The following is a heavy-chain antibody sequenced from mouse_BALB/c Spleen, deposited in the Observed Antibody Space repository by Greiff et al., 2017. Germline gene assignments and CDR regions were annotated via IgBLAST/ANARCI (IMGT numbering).Heavy chain of an antibody. D-gene: IGHD2-14*01. J-gene: IGHJ2*01. Sequence: EVQLQESGPGLVKPSQSLSLTCSVTGYSITSGYYWNWIRQFPGNKLEWMGYISYDGSNNYNPSLKNRISITRDTSKNQFFLKLNSVTTEDTATYYCAGDEVRRGFDYWGQGTTLTVSS. CDR2: ISYDGSN. CDR1: GYSITSGYY. V-gene: IGHV3-6*02. CDR3: AGDEVRRGFDY.